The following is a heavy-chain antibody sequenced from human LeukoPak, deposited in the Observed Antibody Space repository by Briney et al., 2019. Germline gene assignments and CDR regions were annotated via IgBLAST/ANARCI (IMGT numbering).Heavy chain of an antibody. CDR2: INSDGSST. J-gene: IGHJ3*02. V-gene: IGHV3-74*01. CDR1: GFTFSSYW. CDR3: AREPAARGGRSIAVADDAFDI. D-gene: IGHD6-19*01. Sequence: PGGSLRLSCAASGFTFSSYWMHWFRQAPGKGLVWVSRINSDGSSTSYADSVKGRFTISRDNAKNTLYLQMNSLRAEDTAVYYCAREPAARGGRSIAVADDAFDIWGQGTMVTVSS.